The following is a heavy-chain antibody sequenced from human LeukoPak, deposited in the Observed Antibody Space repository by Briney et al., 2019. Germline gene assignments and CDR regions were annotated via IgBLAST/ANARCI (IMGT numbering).Heavy chain of an antibody. D-gene: IGHD3-22*01. CDR3: ATRRYYYDSSGYPHYDAFDI. CDR2: ISYDGSNK. J-gene: IGHJ3*02. Sequence: PGRSLRLSCAASGFTFSSYAMHWVRQAPGKGLEWVAVISYDGSNKYYADSVKGRFTISRDNSKNTLYLQMNSLRAEDTAVYYCATRRYYYDSSGYPHYDAFDIWGQGTMVTVSS. V-gene: IGHV3-30*04. CDR1: GFTFSSYA.